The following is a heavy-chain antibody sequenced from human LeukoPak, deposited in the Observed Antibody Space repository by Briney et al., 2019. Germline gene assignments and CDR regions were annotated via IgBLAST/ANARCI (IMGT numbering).Heavy chain of an antibody. J-gene: IGHJ4*02. CDR1: GFTFSSYS. D-gene: IGHD3-22*01. CDR3: AKGSSDTRPYYFDY. V-gene: IGHV3-48*01. Sequence: PGGSLRLSCAASGFTFSSYSMNWVRQAPGKGLEWVSYISSSSSTIYYSDSVKGRFTISRDNSKNTLYLQMNSLRAEDTAVYYCAKGSSDTRPYYFDYWGQGTLVIVSS. CDR2: ISSSSSTI.